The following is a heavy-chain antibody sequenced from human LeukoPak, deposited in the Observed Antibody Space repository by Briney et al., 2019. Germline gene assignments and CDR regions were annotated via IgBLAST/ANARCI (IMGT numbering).Heavy chain of an antibody. D-gene: IGHD1-26*01. V-gene: IGHV4-59*12. CDR1: AGSISSYS. Sequence: AETLSLTCSVSAGSISSYSWSWIRQPPGKGLEWIGYIDYSGSTYYNPSLKSRITISVDTSKNQFSLKLSSVTAADTAVYYCARERSGSYSGFDYWGQGTLVTVSS. CDR2: IDYSGST. J-gene: IGHJ4*02. CDR3: ARERSGSYSGFDY.